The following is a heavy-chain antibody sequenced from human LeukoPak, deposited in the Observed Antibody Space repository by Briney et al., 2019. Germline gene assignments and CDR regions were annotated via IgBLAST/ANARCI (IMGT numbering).Heavy chain of an antibody. CDR3: ATDLLNCSGGSCYFRHSFDC. J-gene: IGHJ4*02. Sequence: SVKVSCKASGGTFSSYAISWVRQAPGQGLEWMGGIIPIFGTANYAQKFQGRVTMTEDTSTDTAYMELSSLRSEDTAVYYCATDLLNCSGGSCYFRHSFDCWGQGTLVTVSS. V-gene: IGHV1-69*06. D-gene: IGHD2-15*01. CDR2: IIPIFGTA. CDR1: GGTFSSYA.